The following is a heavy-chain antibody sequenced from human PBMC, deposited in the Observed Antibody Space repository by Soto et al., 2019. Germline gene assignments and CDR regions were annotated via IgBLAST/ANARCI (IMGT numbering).Heavy chain of an antibody. CDR3: ARGPSDLWFGSSDNWFDP. CDR1: GYTFTSYG. D-gene: IGHD3-10*01. J-gene: IGHJ5*02. Sequence: ASVKVSCKASGYTFTSYGISWVRQAPGQGLEWMGWISANNGNTNYAQKFQGRVTMTRDTSTSTVYMELSSLRSEDTAVFYCARGPSDLWFGSSDNWFDPWGQGTLVTVSS. V-gene: IGHV1-18*01. CDR2: ISANNGNT.